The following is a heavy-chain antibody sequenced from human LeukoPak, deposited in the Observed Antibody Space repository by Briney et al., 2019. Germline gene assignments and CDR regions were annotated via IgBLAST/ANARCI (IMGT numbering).Heavy chain of an antibody. V-gene: IGHV1-18*01. D-gene: IGHD4-17*01. CDR3: ARVPSPQYDYGDHGAPIGKTTDYYYYYMDV. CDR2: ISAYNGNT. Sequence: GASVKVSCKASGYTFTSYGISWVRQAPGQGLEWMGWISAYNGNTNYAQKLQGRVTMTTDTSTSTAYMELRSLRSDDTAVYYCARVPSPQYDYGDHGAPIGKTTDYYYYYMDVWGKGTTVTISS. CDR1: GYTFTSYG. J-gene: IGHJ6*03.